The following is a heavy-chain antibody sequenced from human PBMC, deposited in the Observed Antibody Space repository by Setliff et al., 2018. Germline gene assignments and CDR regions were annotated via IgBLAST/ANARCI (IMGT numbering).Heavy chain of an antibody. CDR1: GFTFSSYW. J-gene: IGHJ3*02. CDR2: ISPSSFFI. CDR3: ATSPANGGHDAFNI. D-gene: IGHD6-25*01. V-gene: IGHV3-21*01. Sequence: GGSLRLSCAASGFTFSSYWMTWVRQVPRKGLEWVSSISPSSFFIYYTDSVKGRFTISRDNAKNSLYLHMNSLRAEDTAVYYCATSPANGGHDAFNIWGQGTVVTVSS.